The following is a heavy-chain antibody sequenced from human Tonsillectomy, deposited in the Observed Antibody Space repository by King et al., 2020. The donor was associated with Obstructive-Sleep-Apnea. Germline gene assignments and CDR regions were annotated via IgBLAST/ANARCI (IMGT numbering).Heavy chain of an antibody. CDR2: IYPGDSDT. D-gene: IGHD2/OR15-2a*01. CDR1: GYTFSNHW. J-gene: IGHJ6*02. V-gene: IGHV5-51*01. CDR3: ARHRFDARDGMDV. Sequence: VQLVQSGAEVKKPGESLKISCKGSGYTFSNHWIAWVRQMPGKGLEWMGSIYPGDSDTRDSPSFQGQVTMSADKSTSTAYLQWSSLRASATAMYYCARHRFDARDGMDVWGQGTPVTVSS.